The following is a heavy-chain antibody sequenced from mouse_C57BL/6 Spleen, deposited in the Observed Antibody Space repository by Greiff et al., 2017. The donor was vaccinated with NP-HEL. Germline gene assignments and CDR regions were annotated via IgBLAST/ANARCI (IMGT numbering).Heavy chain of an antibody. Sequence: QVQLQQSGAELVRPGASVTLSCKASGYTFTDYEMHWVKQTPVHGLEWIGAIDPETGGTAYNQKFKGKAILTADKSSSTAYMELRSLTSEDSAVYYCTRYVTTFFDYWGQGTTLTVSS. CDR2: IDPETGGT. CDR3: TRYVTTFFDY. D-gene: IGHD2-1*01. V-gene: IGHV1-15*01. CDR1: GYTFTDYE. J-gene: IGHJ2*01.